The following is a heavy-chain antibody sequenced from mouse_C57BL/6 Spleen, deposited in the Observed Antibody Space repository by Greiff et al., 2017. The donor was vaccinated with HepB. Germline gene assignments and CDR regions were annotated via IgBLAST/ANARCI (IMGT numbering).Heavy chain of an antibody. D-gene: IGHD1-1*01. Sequence: QVQLQQPGAELVKPGASVKLSCKASGYTFTSYWMHWVKQRPGRGLEWIGRIDPNSGGTKYSEKFKSKATLTVDKPSSTAYMQLSSLTSEDSAVYYCARSALTTVVAPNWYFDVWGTGTTVTVSS. CDR2: IDPNSGGT. CDR3: ARSALTTVVAPNWYFDV. V-gene: IGHV1-72*01. J-gene: IGHJ1*03. CDR1: GYTFTSYW.